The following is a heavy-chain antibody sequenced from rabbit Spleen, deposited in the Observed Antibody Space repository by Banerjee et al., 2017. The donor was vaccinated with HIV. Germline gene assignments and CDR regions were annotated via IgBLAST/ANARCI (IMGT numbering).Heavy chain of an antibody. CDR3: ARCDGSTYYGLTL. CDR2: IDIGSSGST. V-gene: IGHV1S45*01. Sequence: QQQLEESGGGLVKPGGTLTLTCKASGFSFSSAYYMCWVRQAPGKGLEWIGCIDIGSSGSTYYANWAKGRFTISKTSSTTVTLQMTSLTAADTATFFCARCDGSTYYGLTLWGQGTLVTFS. D-gene: IGHD8-1*01. CDR1: GFSFSSAYY. J-gene: IGHJ3*01.